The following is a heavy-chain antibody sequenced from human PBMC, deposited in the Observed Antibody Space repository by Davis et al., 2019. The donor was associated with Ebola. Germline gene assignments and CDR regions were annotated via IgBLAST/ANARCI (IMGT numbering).Heavy chain of an antibody. J-gene: IGHJ4*02. D-gene: IGHD3-3*01. V-gene: IGHV4-39*07. CDR3: ARGLTIFGVVIISPSYYFDY. Sequence: SETLSLTCTVSGGSISSSSYYWGWIRQPPGKGLEWIANMYYSGSTYYNPSLKSRVTISVDTSKNQFSLKLSSVTAADTAVYYCARGLTIFGVVIISPSYYFDYWGQGTLVTVSS. CDR1: GGSISSSSYY. CDR2: MYYSGST.